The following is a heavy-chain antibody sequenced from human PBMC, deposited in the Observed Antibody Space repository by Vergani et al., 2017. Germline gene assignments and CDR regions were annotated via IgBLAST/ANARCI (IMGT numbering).Heavy chain of an antibody. V-gene: IGHV4-61*02. D-gene: IGHD2-2*01. J-gene: IGHJ6*03. CDR1: GGSISSGSYY. CDR3: ARSGGSIVVPAVYYYYYLDV. CDR2: IYTSGST. Sequence: QVQLQESGPGLVKPSQTLSLTCTVSGGSISSGSYYWSWIRQPAGKGLEWIGRIYTSGSTDYNPSLKSRVSMSIDTSKNHFSLKLSSVTAADTAVYYCARSGGSIVVPAVYYYYYLDVWGKGP.